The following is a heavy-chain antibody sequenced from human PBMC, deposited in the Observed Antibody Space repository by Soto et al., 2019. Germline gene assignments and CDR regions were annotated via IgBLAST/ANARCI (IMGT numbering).Heavy chain of an antibody. CDR1: GLTFSTHR. CDR3: TPDAPINKY. Sequence: LSPSSAAHGLTFSTHRLNWVLHTPGKGLEWVGRIKSKTDGGTTDYAAPVKGRFAISRDDSKNTLYLQMNSLKTEDTAVYYSTPDAPINKYWRQG. J-gene: IGHJ4*02. CDR2: IKSKTDGGTT. V-gene: IGHV3-15*01.